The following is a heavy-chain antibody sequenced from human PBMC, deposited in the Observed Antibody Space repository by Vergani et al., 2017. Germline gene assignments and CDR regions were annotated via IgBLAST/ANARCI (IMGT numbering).Heavy chain of an antibody. V-gene: IGHV3-23*01. D-gene: IGHD3-3*01. J-gene: IGHJ4*02. CDR3: AKDIHSYRLWYDYDFWSGDY. Sequence: EVQLLESGGGLVQPGGSLRLSCAASGFTFSSYAMSWVRQAPGKGLEWVSAISGSGGSTYYADSVKGRFTISRDNSKNTLYLQMNSLRAEDTAVYYCAKDIHSYRLWYDYDFWSGDYWGQGTLVTVSS. CDR1: GFTFSSYA. CDR2: ISGSGGST.